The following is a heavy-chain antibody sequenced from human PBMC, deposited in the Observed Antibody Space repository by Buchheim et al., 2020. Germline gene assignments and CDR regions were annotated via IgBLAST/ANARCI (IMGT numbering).Heavy chain of an antibody. Sequence: QVQLQESGPGLVKPSETLSLICTVSGGSISSYYWSWIRQPPGKGLEWIGHIHYSGSTNYNPSLKSRVTMSIDTSKHQFSLKLSSVTAADTAVYYCARGIVAAGTGWFDPWGQGTL. CDR1: GGSISSYY. J-gene: IGHJ5*02. V-gene: IGHV4-59*01. CDR3: ARGIVAAGTGWFDP. D-gene: IGHD6-13*01. CDR2: IHYSGST.